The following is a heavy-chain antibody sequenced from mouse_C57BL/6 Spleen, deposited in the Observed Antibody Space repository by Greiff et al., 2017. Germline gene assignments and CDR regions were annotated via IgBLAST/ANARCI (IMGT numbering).Heavy chain of an antibody. CDR1: GFTFSDYG. Sequence: EVLLVESGGGLVKPGGSLKLSCAASGFTFSDYGMHWVRQAPEKGLEWVAYISSGSSTIYYADTVKGRFTISRDNAKNTLYLQLSSLRSEDSAMYYCARRGLLRYFDYWGQGTTVTVSS. CDR2: ISSGSSTI. V-gene: IGHV5-17*01. CDR3: ARRGLLRYFDY. J-gene: IGHJ2*01. D-gene: IGHD2-3*01.